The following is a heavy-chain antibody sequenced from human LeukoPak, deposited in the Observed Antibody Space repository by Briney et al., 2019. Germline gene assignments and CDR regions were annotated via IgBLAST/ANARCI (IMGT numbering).Heavy chain of an antibody. D-gene: IGHD2-2*02. J-gene: IGHJ4*02. CDR3: ARAGCATTSCYIY. V-gene: IGHV3-48*04. CDR2: ISSSSSTI. Sequence: PGGSLRLSCAASGFTFSNYNMNWVRQAPGKGLEWVSYISSSSSTILYADSVKGRFTISRDNAKNSLYLQMNSLRAEDTAVYYCARAGCATTSCYIYWGQGTLVTVSS. CDR1: GFTFSNYN.